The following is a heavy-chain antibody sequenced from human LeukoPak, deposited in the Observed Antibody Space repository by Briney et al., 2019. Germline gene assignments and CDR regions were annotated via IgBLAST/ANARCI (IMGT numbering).Heavy chain of an antibody. CDR1: GYTFTSYG. V-gene: IGHV1-18*01. CDR3: ARGGYYYGSGSYYRDNDY. Sequence: ASVKVSCKASGYTFTSYGISWVRQAPGQGLEWMGWIIAYNGNTNYAQKLQGRVTMTTDTSTSTAYMELRSLRSDDTAVYYCARGGYYYGSGSYYRDNDYWGQGTLVTVSS. CDR2: IIAYNGNT. D-gene: IGHD3-10*01. J-gene: IGHJ4*02.